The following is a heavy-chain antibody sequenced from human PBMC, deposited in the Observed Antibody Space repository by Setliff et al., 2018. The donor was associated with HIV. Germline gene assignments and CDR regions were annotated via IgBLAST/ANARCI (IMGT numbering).Heavy chain of an antibody. CDR1: GYTFTRYG. D-gene: IGHD4-4*01. CDR3: ARDVDYTDAFDI. Sequence: ASVKVSCKASGYTFTRYGISWVRQAPGQGLEWMGWISANNGNTKYAQRLQGRVTMTTDTSTSTAYMELRSLRSDDTAVYYCARDVDYTDAFDIWGQGTMVTVSS. CDR2: ISANNGNT. V-gene: IGHV1-18*01. J-gene: IGHJ3*02.